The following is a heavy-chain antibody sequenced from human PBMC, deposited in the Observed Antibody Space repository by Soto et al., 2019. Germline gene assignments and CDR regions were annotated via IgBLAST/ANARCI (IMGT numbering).Heavy chain of an antibody. V-gene: IGHV3-11*06. CDR1: GFTFSDYY. D-gene: IGHD2-15*01. J-gene: IGHJ5*02. Sequence: GGSLRLSCVASGFTFSDYYMSWVRQAPGKGLEWLSYSSNSGTYTKYAGSVKGRFSISRDNAKNSLYLQINSLRGEDTAIYYCVRGGGGGLFDPWGQGTMVTVSS. CDR3: VRGGGGGLFDP. CDR2: SSNSGTYT.